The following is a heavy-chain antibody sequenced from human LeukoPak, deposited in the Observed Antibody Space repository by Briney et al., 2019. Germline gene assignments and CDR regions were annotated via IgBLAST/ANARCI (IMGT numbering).Heavy chain of an antibody. J-gene: IGHJ4*02. CDR1: GYTFTSYD. V-gene: IGHV1-2*02. CDR3: ARVVAAPTLLVY. Sequence: EASVKVSCKASGYTFTSYDINWVRQAPGQGLEWMGWINPNSGGTNYAQKFQGRVTMTRDTSISTAYMELSRLRSDDTAVYYCARVVAAPTLLVYWGQGALVTVSS. CDR2: INPNSGGT. D-gene: IGHD1-26*01.